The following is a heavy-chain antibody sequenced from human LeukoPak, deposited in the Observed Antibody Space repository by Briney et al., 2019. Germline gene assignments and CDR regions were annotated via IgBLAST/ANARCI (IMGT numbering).Heavy chain of an antibody. CDR1: GFPFSHFW. CDR3: AREDGYCSGGNCYSYFDS. J-gene: IGHJ4*02. V-gene: IGHV3-7*01. CDR2: IKKTGSET. D-gene: IGHD2-15*01. Sequence: GGSLRLSCAASGFPFSHFWMSWVRQAPGKGLEWVAYIKKTGSETYYVDSVRGRFTITRDNTRSSLFLQMYSLRAEDTAVYFCAREDGYCSGGNCYSYFDSWGQGTLVTVSS.